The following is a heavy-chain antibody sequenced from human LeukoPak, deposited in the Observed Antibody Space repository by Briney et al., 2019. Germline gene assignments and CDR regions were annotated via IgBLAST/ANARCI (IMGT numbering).Heavy chain of an antibody. Sequence: SETLSLTCTVSAGSISNYYWSWIRQPAGKGLEWIGRIYTSGSTNYNPSLKSRVTMLVDTSKNQFSLKLSSVTAADTAVYYCAREGYYDFWSGYYTGWFDPWGQGTLVTVSS. CDR2: IYTSGST. J-gene: IGHJ5*02. V-gene: IGHV4-4*07. D-gene: IGHD3-3*01. CDR3: AREGYYDFWSGYYTGWFDP. CDR1: AGSISNYY.